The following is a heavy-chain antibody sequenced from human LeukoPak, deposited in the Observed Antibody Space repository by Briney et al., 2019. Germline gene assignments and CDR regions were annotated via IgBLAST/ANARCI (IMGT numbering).Heavy chain of an antibody. Sequence: GGSLRLSCAASGFIFSSYAMHWVRQAPGKGLEWVAVISYDGSNKYAGSVKGRFTISRDNSKNTLYLQMNSLRAEDTAVYYCALNRGSGWYFHYWGQRTLVTVSS. CDR1: GFIFSSYA. CDR2: ISYDGSNK. D-gene: IGHD6-19*01. CDR3: ALNRGSGWYFHY. V-gene: IGHV3-30*04. J-gene: IGHJ4*02.